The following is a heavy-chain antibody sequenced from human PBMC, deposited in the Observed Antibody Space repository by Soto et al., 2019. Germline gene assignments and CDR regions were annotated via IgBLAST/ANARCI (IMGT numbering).Heavy chain of an antibody. J-gene: IGHJ4*02. V-gene: IGHV3-33*01. CDR2: IGHDGSNT. Sequence: QVQLVESGGGVVQPGRSLRLSCAASGSTFRSYAMHWVRQAPGKGLEWVAIIGHDGSNTYYVDSVKGRFTISRDNPKNTLYLKMNSLRAEDTAVYYCARSGEGMITFGGQGTLVTVSS. D-gene: IGHD3-16*01. CDR3: ARSGEGMITF. CDR1: GSTFRSYA.